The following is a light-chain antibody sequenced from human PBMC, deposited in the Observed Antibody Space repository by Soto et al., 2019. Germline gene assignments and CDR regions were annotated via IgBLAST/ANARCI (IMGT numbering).Light chain of an antibody. J-gene: IGKJ1*01. CDR1: QSVSNNY. CDR3: RQYGTTPWT. V-gene: IGKV3-20*01. Sequence: EIVLTQSPGTLSLSPGERATLSCRASQSVSNNYLAWYHQKPGRAPRLVISGASSRATGIPDRFSGSGSGTHFTLRINGLEPEDDAVYYWRQYGTTPWTFGQRTNV. CDR2: GAS.